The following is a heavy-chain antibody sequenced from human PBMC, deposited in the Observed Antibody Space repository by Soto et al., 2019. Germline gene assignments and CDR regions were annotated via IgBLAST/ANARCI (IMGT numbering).Heavy chain of an antibody. Sequence: GGSLRLSCAAPGFTFSIYALHWVRQAPGKGLEWVAVMSPNGNNQYYADSVKGRFTISRDTSKSTLYLQMTSLRPDDTAVYYCATGANFDYDTSRYGGQGTLVTVSS. CDR3: ATGANFDYDTSRY. CDR2: MSPNGNNQ. V-gene: IGHV3-30-3*01. D-gene: IGHD3-22*01. CDR1: GFTFSIYA. J-gene: IGHJ4*02.